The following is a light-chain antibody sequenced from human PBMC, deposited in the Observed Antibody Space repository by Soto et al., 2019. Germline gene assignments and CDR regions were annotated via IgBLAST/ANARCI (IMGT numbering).Light chain of an antibody. CDR3: SSYTSSSTYV. CDR1: CSDVGGSNH. J-gene: IGLJ1*01. V-gene: IGLV2-14*03. Sequence: QSPLTLPPSISTAPGQSTTTSCTRTCSDVGGSNHASWYQHHPGKAPNVIIYDVSNRPSGVSNRFSGSKSGNTASLTFSGLQAEDEADYYCSSYTSSSTYVFGTGTKVTVL. CDR2: DVS.